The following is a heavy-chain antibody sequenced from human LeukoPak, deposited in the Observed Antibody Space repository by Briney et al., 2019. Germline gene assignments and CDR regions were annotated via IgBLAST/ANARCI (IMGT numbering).Heavy chain of an antibody. CDR1: GGSSSGYY. CDR3: ARHRYSGSSFGY. D-gene: IGHD1-26*01. V-gene: IGHV4-34*01. Sequence: SETLSLTCAVYGGSSSGYYWSWIRQPPGKGLEWIGEINHSGSTNYNPSLKSRVTISVDTSKNQFSLKLSSVTAADTAVYYCARHRYSGSSFGYWGQGTLVTVSS. CDR2: INHSGST. J-gene: IGHJ4*02.